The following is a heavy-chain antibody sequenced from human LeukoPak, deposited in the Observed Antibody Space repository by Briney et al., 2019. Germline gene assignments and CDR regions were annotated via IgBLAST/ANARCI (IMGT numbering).Heavy chain of an antibody. J-gene: IGHJ4*02. Sequence: PGGSLRLSCAASGFTFSSYAMSWVRQALGKGLEWVSAISGSGGSTYYADSVKGRFTISRDNSKNTLYLQMNSLRAEDTAVYYCAKAGLRYFDWSHYWGQGTLVTVSS. CDR1: GFTFSSYA. CDR2: ISGSGGST. CDR3: AKAGLRYFDWSHY. D-gene: IGHD3-9*01. V-gene: IGHV3-23*01.